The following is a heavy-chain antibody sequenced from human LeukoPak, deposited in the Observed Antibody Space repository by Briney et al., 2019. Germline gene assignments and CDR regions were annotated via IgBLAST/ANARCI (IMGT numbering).Heavy chain of an antibody. D-gene: IGHD3-10*02. CDR3: AELGITMIGGV. J-gene: IGHJ6*04. V-gene: IGHV3-11*04. CDR1: GFIFSDYY. Sequence: GGSLRLSCAASGFIFSDYYMSWIRQAPGKGLEWVSYISSSGSTMYYTDSVKGRFTISRDNAKDSLYLQMNSLRAEDTAVYYCAELGITMIGGVWGKGTTVTISS. CDR2: ISSSGSTM.